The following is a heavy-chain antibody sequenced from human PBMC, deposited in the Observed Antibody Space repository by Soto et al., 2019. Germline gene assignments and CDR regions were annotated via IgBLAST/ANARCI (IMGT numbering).Heavy chain of an antibody. Sequence: PGGSLRLSCAASGFTFSSYGMHWVRQAPGKGLEWVAVISYDGSNKYYADSVKGRFTISRDNSKNTLYLQMNSLRAEDTAVYYCATPLIIVDGYGDYNDYWGQGTLVTVSS. V-gene: IGHV3-30*03. J-gene: IGHJ4*02. CDR1: GFTFSSYG. CDR3: ATPLIIVDGYGDYNDY. CDR2: ISYDGSNK. D-gene: IGHD3-16*02.